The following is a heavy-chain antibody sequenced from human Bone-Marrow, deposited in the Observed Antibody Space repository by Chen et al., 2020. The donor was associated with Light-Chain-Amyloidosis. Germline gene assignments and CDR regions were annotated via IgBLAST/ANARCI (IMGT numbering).Heavy chain of an antibody. D-gene: IGHD3-10*01. CDR2: IYYSGST. J-gene: IGHJ4*02. V-gene: IGHV4-31*01. CDR3: ARGSAGFGELPSFDY. CDR1: GGSISSGGYY. Sequence: QVQLQESGPGLVKPSQTLSLTCTVSGGSISSGGYYWSWIRQHPGKGLEWIGYIYYSGSTYYNPSLKSLVTISVDTSKNQFSLKLSSVTAAVTAVYYCARGSAGFGELPSFDYWGQGTLVTVSS.